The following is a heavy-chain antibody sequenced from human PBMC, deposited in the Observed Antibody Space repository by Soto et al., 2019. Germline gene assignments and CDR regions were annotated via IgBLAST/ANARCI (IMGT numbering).Heavy chain of an antibody. CDR3: AKDGSSGPAPYDAYDI. CDR2: TSSRGLST. D-gene: IGHD6-19*01. V-gene: IGHV3-23*01. J-gene: IGHJ3*02. CDR1: GFTFRNYA. Sequence: EVQLLESGGGLVQPGGSLRLTCAASGFTFRNYAMSWVRQAPGKGLEWVSATSSRGLSTYYSDSAEGRFTISRDNSKDTLYLQMNGLRVEDTAVYYCAKDGSSGPAPYDAYDIWGQGTMVTVSS.